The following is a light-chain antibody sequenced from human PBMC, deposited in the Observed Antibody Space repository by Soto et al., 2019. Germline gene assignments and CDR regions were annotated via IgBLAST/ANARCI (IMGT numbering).Light chain of an antibody. V-gene: IGLV2-14*01. Sequence: QSALTQPASVSGSPGQSITISCAGTSSDVGRYMYVSWYQQHPGKAPKLIIYDVYNRPSGVSNRFSGSKSGNTASLTISGLQSEDEAAYYCTSYTSPSTPYVFGGGTEVTVL. J-gene: IGLJ1*01. CDR3: TSYTSPSTPYV. CDR2: DVY. CDR1: SSDVGRYMY.